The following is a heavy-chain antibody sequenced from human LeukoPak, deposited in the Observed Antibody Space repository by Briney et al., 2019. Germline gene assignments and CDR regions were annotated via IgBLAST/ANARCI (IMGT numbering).Heavy chain of an antibody. Sequence: SETLSLTCTVSGGSISSYYWSWIWQPAGKGLEWIGRIYTSGSTNYNPSLKSRVTMSVDTSKNQFSLKLSSVTAADTAVYYCARWSVGSSGWYSWFDPWGQGTLVTVSS. J-gene: IGHJ5*02. V-gene: IGHV4-4*07. D-gene: IGHD6-19*01. CDR2: IYTSGST. CDR1: GGSISSYY. CDR3: ARWSVGSSGWYSWFDP.